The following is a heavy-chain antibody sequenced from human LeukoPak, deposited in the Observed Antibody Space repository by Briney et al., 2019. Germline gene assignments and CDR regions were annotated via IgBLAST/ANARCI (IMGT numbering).Heavy chain of an antibody. V-gene: IGHV4-31*03. J-gene: IGHJ5*02. CDR3: ARRGNGYCSGGSCPNWFDP. CDR1: GGSISSGGYY. CDR2: IYYSGST. Sequence: SETLSLTCTVSGGSISSGGYYWSWIRQHPGKGLEWIGYIYYSGSTYYNPSLKSRVTISVDRSKNQFSLKLSSVTAADTAVYYCARRGNGYCSGGSCPNWFDPWGQGTLVTVSS. D-gene: IGHD2-15*01.